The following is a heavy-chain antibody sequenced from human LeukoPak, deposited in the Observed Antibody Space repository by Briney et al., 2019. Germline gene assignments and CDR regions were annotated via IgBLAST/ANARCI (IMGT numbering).Heavy chain of an antibody. CDR3: ARGNGSPDY. CDR2: ISSSSSTI. J-gene: IGHJ4*02. V-gene: IGHV3-48*01. D-gene: IGHD1-26*01. CDR1: GFTFRSYS. Sequence: GGSLRLSCAASGFTFRSYSMSWVRQVPGKGLEGVSYISSSSSTIYYADSVKGRFTIPRDNAKNSLYLQMNSLGAEDTAVYYCARGNGSPDYWGQGTLVTVSS.